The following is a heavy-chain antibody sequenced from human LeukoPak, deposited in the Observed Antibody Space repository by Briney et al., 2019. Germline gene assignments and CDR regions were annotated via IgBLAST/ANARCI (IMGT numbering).Heavy chain of an antibody. V-gene: IGHV5-51*01. CDR2: IYPYDSDT. D-gene: IGHD3-22*01. CDR1: GYSFTTYW. CDR3: ARPLNYHDSSGYPYWYFDL. J-gene: IGHJ2*01. Sequence: GESLKISCKGSGYSFTTYWIAWVRQMPGKGLEWMGVIYPYDSDTSYGPSFQGQVTISADKSISTAYLQWSSLKASDTAMYYCARPLNYHDSSGYPYWYFDLWGRGTLVTVSS.